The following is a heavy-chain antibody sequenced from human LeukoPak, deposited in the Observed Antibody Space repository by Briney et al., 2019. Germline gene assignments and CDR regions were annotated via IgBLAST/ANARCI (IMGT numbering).Heavy chain of an antibody. V-gene: IGHV3-30*18. CDR3: AKVKRGLAAAGPGDY. D-gene: IGHD6-13*01. J-gene: IGHJ4*02. Sequence: GGSLRLSCAASGFTFSSYGMHWVRQAPGKGLEWVAVISYDGSNKYYADSVKGRFTISRDNSKNTLYLQMNSLRAEDTAVYYCAKVKRGLAAAGPGDYWGQGTLVTVSS. CDR1: GFTFSSYG. CDR2: ISYDGSNK.